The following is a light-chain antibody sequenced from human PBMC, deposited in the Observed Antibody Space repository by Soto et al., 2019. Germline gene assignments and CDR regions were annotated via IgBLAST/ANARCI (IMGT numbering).Light chain of an antibody. J-gene: IGLJ2*01. CDR2: DDD. CDR3: KSYDSRKVV. Sequence: NFMLTQPHSVSETPGKTVTNSCTRSSGSIASNYGQWYQQLPGSAPTTVIFDDDQIRSGLPARFSGCIDTTSHSASLTISGMETEDEAVYYCKSYDSRKVVFGGWTKLTVL. CDR1: SGSIASNY. V-gene: IGLV6-57*04.